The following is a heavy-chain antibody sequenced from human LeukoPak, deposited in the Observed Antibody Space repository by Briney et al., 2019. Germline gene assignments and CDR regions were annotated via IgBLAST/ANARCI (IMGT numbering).Heavy chain of an antibody. Sequence: GGSLRLSCAASGFTFSNVWMNWVRQAPGKGLEWVGRIKSKTDGGTTNYAAPVNGRFTISRDDSKNTLYLQMNSLKTEDTAVYYCTTAIIRGLNAFDIWGQGTMVTVSS. CDR1: GFTFSNVW. D-gene: IGHD3-10*01. J-gene: IGHJ3*02. CDR2: IKSKTDGGTT. V-gene: IGHV3-15*01. CDR3: TTAIIRGLNAFDI.